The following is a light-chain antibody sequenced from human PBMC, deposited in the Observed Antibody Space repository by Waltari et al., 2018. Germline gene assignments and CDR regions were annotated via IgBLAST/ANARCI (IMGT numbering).Light chain of an antibody. V-gene: IGLV2-11*01. CDR2: DVS. CDR1: SSAIGYSNY. Sequence: QSALTQPRSVSESPGQSVPISCTGPSSAIGYSNYFSWYQQHPGKAPKLMIYDVSKRPSGVPDRFSGSKSGNTASLTISGLQAEDEADYYCCSYAGSYTWVFGGGTKLTVL. J-gene: IGLJ3*02. CDR3: CSYAGSYTWV.